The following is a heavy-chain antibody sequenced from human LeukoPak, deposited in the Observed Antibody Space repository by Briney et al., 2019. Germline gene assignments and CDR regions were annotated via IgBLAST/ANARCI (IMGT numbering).Heavy chain of an antibody. D-gene: IGHD3-22*01. J-gene: IGHJ4*02. V-gene: IGHV4-39*07. CDR3: ARDYDSSGL. CDR2: IHHSGST. Sequence: SETLSLTCTVSGGSISSGGYYWSWIRQHPGKGLEWIGEIHHSGSTNYNPSLKSRVTISVDTSKNQFSLKLSSVTAADTAVYYCARDYDSSGLWGQGTLVTVSS. CDR1: GGSISSGGYY.